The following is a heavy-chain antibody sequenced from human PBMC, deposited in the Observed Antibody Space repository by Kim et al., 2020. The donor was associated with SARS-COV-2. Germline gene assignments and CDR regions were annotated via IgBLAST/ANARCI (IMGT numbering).Heavy chain of an antibody. CDR3: ARDWYYYDSSGYYRDAFDI. CDR2: IYYSGST. D-gene: IGHD3-22*01. CDR1: GGSVSSGSYY. V-gene: IGHV4-61*01. Sequence: SETLSLTCTVSGGSVSSGSYYWSWIRQPPGKGLEWIGYIYYSGSTNYNPSLKSRVTISVDTSKNQFSLKLSSVTAADTAVYYCARDWYYYDSSGYYRDAFDIWGQGTMVTVSS. J-gene: IGHJ3*02.